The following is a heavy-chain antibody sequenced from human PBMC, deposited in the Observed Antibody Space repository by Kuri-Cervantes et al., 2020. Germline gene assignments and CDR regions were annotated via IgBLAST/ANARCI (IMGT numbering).Heavy chain of an antibody. D-gene: IGHD6-19*01. CDR2: IGGSGSST. V-gene: IGHV3-23*01. CDR3: ARVRVAVAGIIDY. Sequence: GGSLRLSCAASGFTFSGYAMTWVRQAPGKGLEWVSAIGGSGSSTFYADSVKGRVTISRDNSKNTLYLQMNSLRAEDTAVYYCARVRVAVAGIIDYWGQGTLVTVSS. CDR1: GFTFSGYA. J-gene: IGHJ4*02.